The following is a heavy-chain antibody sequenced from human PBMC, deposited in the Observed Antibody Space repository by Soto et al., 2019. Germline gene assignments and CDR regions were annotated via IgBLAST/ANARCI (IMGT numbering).Heavy chain of an antibody. D-gene: IGHD6-19*01. V-gene: IGHV1-69*13. Sequence: GASVKVSCKASGGTFSSYAISWVRQAPGQGLEWMGGIIPIFGTANYAQKFQGRVTITADESTSTAYMELSSLRSEDTAVYYCASLGIRYSSGWHPTREYYYYGMDVWGQGTTVTVSS. J-gene: IGHJ6*02. CDR1: GGTFSSYA. CDR3: ASLGIRYSSGWHPTREYYYYGMDV. CDR2: IIPIFGTA.